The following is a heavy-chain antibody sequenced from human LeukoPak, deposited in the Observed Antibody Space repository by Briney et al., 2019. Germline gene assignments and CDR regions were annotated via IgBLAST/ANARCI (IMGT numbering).Heavy chain of an antibody. V-gene: IGHV3-30-3*01. CDR2: ISYDGSNK. CDR3: ARASSYGDYSR. J-gene: IGHJ4*02. CDR1: GFTFSSYA. Sequence: PGGSLRLSGAASGFTFSSYAMHWVRQAPGKGLEWVAVISYDGSNKYYADSVKGRFTISRDNSKNTLYLQMNSLRAEDTAVYYCARASSYGDYSRWGQGTLVTVSS. D-gene: IGHD4-17*01.